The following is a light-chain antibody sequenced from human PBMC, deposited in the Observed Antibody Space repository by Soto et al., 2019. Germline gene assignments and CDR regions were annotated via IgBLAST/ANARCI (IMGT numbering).Light chain of an antibody. J-gene: IGLJ1*01. V-gene: IGLV2-8*01. CDR2: EVS. CDR1: SSDVGGYNY. Sequence: SVLTQPPSASGSPGQPVTISCPGTSSDVGGYNYVSWYQQHPGKAPKLMLYEVSERPSGVPDRFSGSKSSNTASLTVSGLQGEDEADYYCSSYAGSNNFVFGTGTKVTVL. CDR3: SSYAGSNNFV.